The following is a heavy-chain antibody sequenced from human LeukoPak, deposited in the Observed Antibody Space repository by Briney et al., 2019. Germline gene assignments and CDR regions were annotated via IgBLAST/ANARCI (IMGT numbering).Heavy chain of an antibody. CDR1: GGTFSSYA. CDR3: ARRGGGGDSRGYNWFDP. V-gene: IGHV1-69*04. Sequence: SVKVSCKASGGTFSSYAISWVRQAPGQGLEWMGRIIPILGIVNYAQKFQGRVTITADKSTSTAYMELSSLRSEDTAVYYCARRGGGGDSRGYNWFDPWGQGTLVTVSS. D-gene: IGHD3-22*01. J-gene: IGHJ5*02. CDR2: IIPILGIV.